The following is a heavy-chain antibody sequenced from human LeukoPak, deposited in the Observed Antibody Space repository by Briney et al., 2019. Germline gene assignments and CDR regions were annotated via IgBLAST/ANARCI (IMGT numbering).Heavy chain of an antibody. CDR3: AKDHNYASGSSYLVGPHYYYMDV. V-gene: IGHV3-23*01. CDR1: GFTFSGFA. D-gene: IGHD3-10*01. J-gene: IGHJ6*03. Sequence: GGSLRLSCAASGFTFSGFAMSWVRQAPGKGLEWVSSVSRFGDGTFYADSVRGRFTISRDNSRNTLYLEIHSLRAEDAAVYNCAKDHNYASGSSYLVGPHYYYMDVWGKGTTVTISS. CDR2: VSRFGDGT.